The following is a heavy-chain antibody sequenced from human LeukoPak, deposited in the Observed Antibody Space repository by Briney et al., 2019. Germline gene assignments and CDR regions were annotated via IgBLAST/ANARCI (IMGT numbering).Heavy chain of an antibody. J-gene: IGHJ4*02. CDR3: AKAPTQTQQTVQR. Sequence: AGGSLRLSCAASGFTFSSYAMSWVRQAPGKGLGLVSAISGSGGSTYYADSVKGRFTISRDNSKNTLYLQMNSLRAEDKAVYYCAKAPTQTQQTVQRWGQGNLVTVSS. CDR1: GFTFSSYA. V-gene: IGHV3-23*01. D-gene: IGHD6-13*01. CDR2: ISGSGGST.